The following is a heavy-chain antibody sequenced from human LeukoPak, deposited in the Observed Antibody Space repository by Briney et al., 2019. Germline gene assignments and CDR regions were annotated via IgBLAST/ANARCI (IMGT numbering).Heavy chain of an antibody. CDR2: LSWNGGSL. V-gene: IGHV3-9*03. CDR3: AKSSFGVLTDAFDI. D-gene: IGHD3-16*01. CDR1: GFTFDDYA. J-gene: IGHJ3*02. Sequence: GGSLRLSCAASGFTFDDYAMHWVRQAPGKGLEWVSGLSWNGGSLGYADSVKGRFTISRDNAKNSLYLQMNSLRAEDMALYYCAKSSFGVLTDAFDIWGQGTMVTVSS.